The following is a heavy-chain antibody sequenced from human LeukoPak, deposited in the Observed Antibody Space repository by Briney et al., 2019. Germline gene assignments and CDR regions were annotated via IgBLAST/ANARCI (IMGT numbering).Heavy chain of an antibody. Sequence: GRSLRLSCAASGFTFSSYGMHWVRQAPGKGLEWVAFIRYDGSNKYYADSVKGRFTISRDNSKNTLYLQMNSLRAEDTAVYYCARRLAYYYDSSPPNAFDIWGQGTMVTVSS. D-gene: IGHD3-22*01. CDR1: GFTFSSYG. J-gene: IGHJ3*02. V-gene: IGHV3-33*08. CDR3: ARRLAYYYDSSPPNAFDI. CDR2: IRYDGSNK.